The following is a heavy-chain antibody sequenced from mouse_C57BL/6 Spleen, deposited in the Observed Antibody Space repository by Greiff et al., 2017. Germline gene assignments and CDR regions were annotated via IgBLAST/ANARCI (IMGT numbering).Heavy chain of an antibody. CDR1: GFTFSDYG. Sequence: EVKLMESGGGLVKPGGSLKLSCAASGFTFSDYGMHWVRQAPEKGLEWVAYISSGSSTIYYADTVKGRFTISRDNAKNTLFLQMTSLRSEDTAMYYCARPVVKAWFAYWGQGTLVTVSA. D-gene: IGHD1-1*02. V-gene: IGHV5-17*01. CDR2: ISSGSSTI. J-gene: IGHJ3*01. CDR3: ARPVVKAWFAY.